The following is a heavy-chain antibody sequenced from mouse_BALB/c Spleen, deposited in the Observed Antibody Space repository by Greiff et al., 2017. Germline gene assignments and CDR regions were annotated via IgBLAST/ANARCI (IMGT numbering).Heavy chain of an antibody. CDR2: IRNKANGYTT. CDR1: GFTFTDYY. Sequence: EVQLVESGGGLVQPGGSLRLSCATSGFTFTDYYMSWVRQPPGKALEWLGFIRNKANGYTTEYSASVKGRFTISRDNSQSILYLQMNTLRAEDSATYDCARDDDYYAMDYWGQGTSVTVSS. V-gene: IGHV7-3*02. CDR3: ARDDDYYAMDY. J-gene: IGHJ4*01.